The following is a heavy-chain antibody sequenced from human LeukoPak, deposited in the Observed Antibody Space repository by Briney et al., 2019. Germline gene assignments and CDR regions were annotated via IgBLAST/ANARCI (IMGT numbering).Heavy chain of an antibody. V-gene: IGHV4-39*07. CDR2: IYYSGST. D-gene: IGHD3-10*01. CDR1: GGSISSSSYY. J-gene: IGHJ4*02. Sequence: SETLSLTCTVSGGSISSSSYYWGWIRQPPGKGLEWIGSIYYSGSTNYNPSLKSRVTISVDKSKNQFSLKLSSVTAADTAVYYCARLLWFGESDFDYWGQGTLVTVSS. CDR3: ARLLWFGESDFDY.